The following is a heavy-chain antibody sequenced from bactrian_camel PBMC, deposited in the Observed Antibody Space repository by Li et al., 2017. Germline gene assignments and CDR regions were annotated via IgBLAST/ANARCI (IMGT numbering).Heavy chain of an antibody. CDR2: VGPGTGNP. V-gene: IGHV3S1*01. J-gene: IGHJ4*01. CDR1: DEPTVSHYC. CDR3: AAAHGVDMGWELFCVDIITT. Sequence: HVQLVESGGGSVQAGGSLRLSCVASDEPTVSHYCMSWFRQAPGKDREGVALVGPGTGNPYYADSVKGRFTISKDSAKNTLYLQMNRLKAEDTAIYYCAAAHGVDMGWELFCVDIITTGARGPRSPSP. D-gene: IGHD1*01.